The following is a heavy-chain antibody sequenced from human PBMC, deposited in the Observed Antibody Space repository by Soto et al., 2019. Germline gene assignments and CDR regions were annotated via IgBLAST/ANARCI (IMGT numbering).Heavy chain of an antibody. J-gene: IGHJ3*02. V-gene: IGHV6-1*01. CDR1: GDSVSSNSAA. Sequence: QVQLQQSGPGLVKPSQTLSLTCAISGDSVSSNSAAWNWIRQSPSRGLGWLGRTYYRSKWYNDDEVSVKSRITTTPDTSKNQFSLRLNSVTPEDTAVYYCSREGRDAFDIWGQGTMVTVSS. CDR3: SREGRDAFDI. CDR2: TYYRSKWYN.